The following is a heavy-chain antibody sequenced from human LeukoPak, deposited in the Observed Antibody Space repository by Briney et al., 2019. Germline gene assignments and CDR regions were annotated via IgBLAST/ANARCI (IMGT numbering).Heavy chain of an antibody. D-gene: IGHD3-22*01. V-gene: IGHV3-20*04. CDR2: INWNGGST. J-gene: IGHJ4*02. Sequence: GGSLRLSCAASGFTFDDYGMSWVRQAPGKGLEWVSGINWNGGSTGYADSVKGRFTISRDNAKNSLYLQMNSLRAEDTALYYCAREDCYDSSGYYLYWGQGTLVTVSS. CDR1: GFTFDDYG. CDR3: AREDCYDSSGYYLY.